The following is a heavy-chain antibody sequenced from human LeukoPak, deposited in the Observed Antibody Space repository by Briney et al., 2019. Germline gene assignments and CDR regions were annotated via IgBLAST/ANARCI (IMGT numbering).Heavy chain of an antibody. D-gene: IGHD3-10*01. CDR2: LSYDGSTE. V-gene: IGHV3-30*04. CDR1: GLTFRSSG. CDR3: ARALWVGGYFDY. Sequence: GRSLRLSCAASGLTFRSSGMHWVRQAPGKGLQWVALLSYDGSTEYHADSVKGRFTISRDTSKNTLYLQMNSLRAEDTAVYYCARALWVGGYFDYWGQGTRVTVSS. J-gene: IGHJ4*02.